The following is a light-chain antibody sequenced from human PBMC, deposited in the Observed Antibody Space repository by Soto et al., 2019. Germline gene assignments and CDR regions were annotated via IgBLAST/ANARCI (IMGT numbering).Light chain of an antibody. Sequence: AIRMTQSPSSLSASTGDRVTITCRASQSISTYLNWYQQKPGKAPKLLIYVVSNLQSGVPSRFSGSGSGTEFTLTISGLQSEDFALYYCQQYQNLWTFGQGTKVDIK. CDR2: VVS. CDR3: QQYQNLWT. J-gene: IGKJ1*01. CDR1: QSISTY. V-gene: IGKV1-8*01.